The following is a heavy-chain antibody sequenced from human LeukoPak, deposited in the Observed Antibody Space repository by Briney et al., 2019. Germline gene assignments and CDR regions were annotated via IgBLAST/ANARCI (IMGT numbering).Heavy chain of an antibody. Sequence: PGGSLRLSCTASGFTFGDYSMNWVRQPPGKGLEWVGFIRSKTYDGTTEYAASVKGRFTISRDDSKSIAYLQMNSLKTEDTAVYYCAKDGDYGDYWHYNYMDVWGKGTTVTISS. CDR1: GFTFGDYS. V-gene: IGHV3-49*04. CDR2: IRSKTYDGTT. J-gene: IGHJ6*03. CDR3: AKDGDYGDYWHYNYMDV. D-gene: IGHD4-17*01.